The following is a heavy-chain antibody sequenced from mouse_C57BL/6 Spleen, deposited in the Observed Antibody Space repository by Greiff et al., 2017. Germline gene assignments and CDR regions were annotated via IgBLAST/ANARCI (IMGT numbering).Heavy chain of an antibody. CDR1: GYTFTDYE. D-gene: IGHD2-5*01. CDR2: IDPETGGT. CDR3: TRAGEGYSNYYFDY. Sequence: QVQLKQSGAELVRPGASVTLSCKASGYTFTDYEMHWVKQTPVHGLEWIGAIDPETGGTAYNQKFKGKAILTADKSSSTAYMELRSLTSEDSAVYYCTRAGEGYSNYYFDYWGQGTTLTVSS. V-gene: IGHV1-15*01. J-gene: IGHJ2*01.